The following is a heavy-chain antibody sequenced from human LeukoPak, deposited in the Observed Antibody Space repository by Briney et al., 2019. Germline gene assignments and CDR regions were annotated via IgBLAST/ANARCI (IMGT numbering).Heavy chain of an antibody. V-gene: IGHV4-59*12. D-gene: IGHD2-15*01. CDR3: ARGQSPLLNDYNNGMDV. Sequence: PSETLSLTCTVSGGSISSYYWSWIRQPPGKGLEWIGYIYYSGSTNYNPSLKSRVTISVDTSKNQFSLKLSSVTAADTAVYYCARGQSPLLNDYNNGMDVCGQGTTVTVSS. CDR2: IYYSGST. J-gene: IGHJ6*02. CDR1: GGSISSYY.